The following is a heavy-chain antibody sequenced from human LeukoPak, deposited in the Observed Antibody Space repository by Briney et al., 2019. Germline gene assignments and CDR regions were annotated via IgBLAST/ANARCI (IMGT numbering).Heavy chain of an antibody. CDR2: ITPKSGDT. CDR1: GYTFSDFY. V-gene: IGHV1-2*02. CDR3: ARVRLADERAWAY. D-gene: IGHD3-3*02. Sequence: ASVKVSCKASGYTFSDFYIHWVRQAPGQGLEYVGWITPKSGDTYSPQRFQGRVTMTRDATISTAYMELSSLRSDDTAVYFCARVRLADERAWAYWGQGTLVTVSS. J-gene: IGHJ4*02.